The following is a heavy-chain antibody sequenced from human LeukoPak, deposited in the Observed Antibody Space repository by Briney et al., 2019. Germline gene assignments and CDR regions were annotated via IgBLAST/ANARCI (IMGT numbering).Heavy chain of an antibody. CDR2: ISYDGSNK. CDR3: ARDQEQLVKSYNLDY. Sequence: GGSLRLSCAASGFTFSSYAMHWVRQAPGKGLEWVAVISYDGSNKYYADSVKGRFTISRDNSKNTLYLQMNSLRAEDTAVYYCARDQEQLVKSYNLDYWGQGTLVTVSS. V-gene: IGHV3-30-3*01. D-gene: IGHD6-6*01. CDR1: GFTFSSYA. J-gene: IGHJ4*02.